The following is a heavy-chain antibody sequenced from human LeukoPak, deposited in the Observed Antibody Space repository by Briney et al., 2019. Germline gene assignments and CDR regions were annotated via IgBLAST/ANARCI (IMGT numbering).Heavy chain of an antibody. CDR3: ARRGGARVVDY. D-gene: IGHD3-16*01. J-gene: IGHJ4*02. Sequence: GESLKTSCKGSGYSFNTDWIGWVRQMPGKGLEWMGIIYPGDSDTRYSPSFQGQVTISADMSISTAYLQWSGLKTSDTAMYYCARRGGARVVDYWGQGTLVTVSS. V-gene: IGHV5-51*01. CDR2: IYPGDSDT. CDR1: GYSFNTDW.